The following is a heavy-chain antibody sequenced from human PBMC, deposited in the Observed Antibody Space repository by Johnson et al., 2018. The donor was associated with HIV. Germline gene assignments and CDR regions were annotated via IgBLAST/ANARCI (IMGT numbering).Heavy chain of an antibody. CDR3: TSHGGYDPRGYVGAFDI. CDR2: IRSKANSYAT. CDR1: GFTFSGSA. D-gene: IGHD5-12*01. J-gene: IGHJ3*02. Sequence: EVQLVESGGGLVQPGGSLKLSCAASGFTFSGSAMHWVRQASGKGLEWVGRIRSKANSYATAYAASVKGRFTISRDDSKNTAYLQMNSLKTEDTAVYYGTSHGGYDPRGYVGAFDILGQGTMVTVSS. V-gene: IGHV3-73*02.